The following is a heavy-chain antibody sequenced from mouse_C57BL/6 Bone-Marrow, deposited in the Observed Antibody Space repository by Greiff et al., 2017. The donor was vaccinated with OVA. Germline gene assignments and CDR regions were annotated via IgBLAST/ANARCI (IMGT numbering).Heavy chain of an antibody. CDR3: ARDREGFDY. V-gene: IGHV5-4*01. D-gene: IGHD3-1*01. Sequence: EVQGVESGGGLVKPGGSLKLSCAASGFTFSSYAMSWVRQTPEKRLEWVATISDGGSYTYYPDNVKGRFTISRDNAKNNLYLQMSHLKSEDTAMYYCARDREGFDYWGQGTTLTVSS. CDR2: ISDGGSYT. J-gene: IGHJ2*01. CDR1: GFTFSSYA.